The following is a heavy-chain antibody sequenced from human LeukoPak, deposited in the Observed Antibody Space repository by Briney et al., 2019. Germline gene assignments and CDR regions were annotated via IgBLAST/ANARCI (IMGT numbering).Heavy chain of an antibody. V-gene: IGHV4-39*07. J-gene: IGHJ4*02. CDR1: GGSISSSYYY. D-gene: IGHD3-22*01. CDR3: ARNYYDSSGYPSLDY. CDR2: IYYSGST. Sequence: SETLSLTCTVSGGSISSSYYYWGWIRQPPGKGLEWIGSIYYSGSTNYNPSLKSRVTISVDTSKNQFSLKLSSVTAADTAVYYCARNYYDSSGYPSLDYWGQGTLVTVSS.